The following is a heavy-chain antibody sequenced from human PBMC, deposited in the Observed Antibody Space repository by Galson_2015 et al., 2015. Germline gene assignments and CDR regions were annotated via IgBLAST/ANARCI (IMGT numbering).Heavy chain of an antibody. J-gene: IGHJ6*02. V-gene: IGHV3-53*01. D-gene: IGHD3-10*01. CDR1: GFTVSSNY. Sequence: SLRLSCAASGFTVSSNYLSWVRQAPGMGLEWVSVIYSGGSTHYADYVKGRFTISRDNSKNTLYLQMNSLRAEDTAVYYCARDLRYYGSGSPLAIDVSAQRTTLTVPS. CDR3: ARDLRYYGSGSPLAIDV. CDR2: IYSGGST.